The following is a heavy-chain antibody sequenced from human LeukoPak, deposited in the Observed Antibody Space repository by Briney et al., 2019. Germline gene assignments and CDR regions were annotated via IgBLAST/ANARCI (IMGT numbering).Heavy chain of an antibody. D-gene: IGHD6-13*01. CDR3: ARDISSWRWPYYYYMDV. J-gene: IGHJ6*03. CDR2: INQDGSEK. V-gene: IGHV3-7*01. CDR1: GFTFSSYW. Sequence: PGGSLRLSCAASGFTFSSYWMSWVRQAPGKGLEWVANINQDGSEKYYVDSVKGRFTISRDNAKNSLYLQMNSLRVEDTAVYYCARDISSWRWPYYYYMDVWGKGTMVTVSS.